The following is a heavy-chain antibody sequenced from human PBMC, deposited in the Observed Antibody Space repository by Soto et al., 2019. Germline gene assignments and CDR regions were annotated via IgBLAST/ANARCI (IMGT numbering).Heavy chain of an antibody. CDR3: ARDDGSGNIYYYYGMDV. CDR2: IIPILGIA. D-gene: IGHD3-10*01. J-gene: IGHJ6*02. CDR1: GGTFSSYT. V-gene: IGHV1-69*04. Sequence: GASVKVSCKASGGTFSSYTISWVRQAPGQGLEWMGRIIPILGIANYAQKFQGRVTITADKSTSTAYMELSSLRSEDTAVYYCARDDGSGNIYYYYGMDVWGQGTTVTVS.